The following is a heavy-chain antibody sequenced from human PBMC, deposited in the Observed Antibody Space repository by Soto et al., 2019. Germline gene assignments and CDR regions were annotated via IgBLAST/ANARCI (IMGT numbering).Heavy chain of an antibody. Sequence: QVQLVESGGGVVQPGRSLRLSCAASGFTFSSYGMHWVRQAPGKGLEWVAVISYDGSNKYYADSVKGRFTISRDNSKNTLDLQMNSLRAEDTAVYYCAKVATTTYGMDVWGQGTTVTVSS. CDR3: AKVATTTYGMDV. CDR2: ISYDGSNK. D-gene: IGHD1-1*01. CDR1: GFTFSSYG. J-gene: IGHJ6*02. V-gene: IGHV3-30*18.